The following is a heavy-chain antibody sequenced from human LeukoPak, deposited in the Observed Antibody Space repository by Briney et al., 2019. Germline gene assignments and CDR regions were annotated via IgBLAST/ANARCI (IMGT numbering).Heavy chain of an antibody. CDR2: INPNSGGT. D-gene: IGHD6-13*01. Sequence: ASVKVSCKASGYTFTGYHIHWVRQAPGQGLEWMAWINPNSGGTSYAQKFQGRVTTTGDTSISTVYMELSSLRSDDTAIYYCARVESTEGSSWCREFDYWGQGTLVTV. J-gene: IGHJ4*02. V-gene: IGHV1-2*02. CDR1: GYTFTGYH. CDR3: ARVESTEGSSWCREFDY.